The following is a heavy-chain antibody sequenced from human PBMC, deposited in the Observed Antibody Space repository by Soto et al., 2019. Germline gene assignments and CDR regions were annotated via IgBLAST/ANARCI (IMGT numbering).Heavy chain of an antibody. CDR1: GFTFSSYA. CDR3: ARGYCTNGVCYTVEFFDY. J-gene: IGHJ4*02. D-gene: IGHD2-8*01. V-gene: IGHV3-30-3*01. CDR2: ISYDGSNK. Sequence: QVQLVESGGGVVQPGRSLRLSCAASGFTFSSYAMHWVRQAPGKGLEWVAVISYDGSNKYYADSVKGRFTISRDNSKNTLYLQMNSLRAEDTAVYYCARGYCTNGVCYTVEFFDYWGQGTLVTVSS.